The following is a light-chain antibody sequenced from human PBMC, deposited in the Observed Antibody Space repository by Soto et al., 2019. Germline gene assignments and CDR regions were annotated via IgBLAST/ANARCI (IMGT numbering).Light chain of an antibody. Sequence: SALGQPASVSGSPGQSISISCTGTRSDVGSYNSIAWYQQHPGKAPRVVIFEVAKRPSGISDRFSGSKSGYTASLRISGLQAEDEADYFCLSYAGNSIWLFGGGTKVTVL. CDR1: RSDVGSYNS. CDR2: EVA. CDR3: LSYAGNSIWL. V-gene: IGLV2-23*02. J-gene: IGLJ2*01.